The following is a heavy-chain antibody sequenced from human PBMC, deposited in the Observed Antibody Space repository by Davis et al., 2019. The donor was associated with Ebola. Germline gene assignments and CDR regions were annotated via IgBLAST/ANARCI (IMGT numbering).Heavy chain of an antibody. Sequence: PGGSLRLSCAASGFTFSNYWMAWVRQAPGKGLEWVANIKPDGSERHHVDSVKGRFTISRDNAKNSLYLQMNSLRAEDTAFYYCARDVYASVDNWGQGTLVTVSS. D-gene: IGHD2-8*01. J-gene: IGHJ4*02. V-gene: IGHV3-7*03. CDR2: IKPDGSER. CDR3: ARDVYASVDN. CDR1: GFTFSNYW.